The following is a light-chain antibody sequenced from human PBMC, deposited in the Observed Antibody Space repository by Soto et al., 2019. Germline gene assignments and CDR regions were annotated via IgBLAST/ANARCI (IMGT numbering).Light chain of an antibody. J-gene: IGLJ2*01. V-gene: IGLV2-14*01. CDR3: SSYRISSVV. Sequence: QSVLTQPASVSGSPGQSITISCTGTSSDVGGYNYVSWYQQHPGKAPKLMIYDVSNRPSGVSNRFSGSKSGNTASLTISGLQAEDEADYYCSSYRISSVVFGGWTKLTVL. CDR2: DVS. CDR1: SSDVGGYNY.